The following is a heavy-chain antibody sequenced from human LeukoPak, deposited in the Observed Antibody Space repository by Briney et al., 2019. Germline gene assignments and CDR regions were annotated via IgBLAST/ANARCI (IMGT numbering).Heavy chain of an antibody. CDR1: GFTFSSYE. CDR3: AKEGHYGGYVGNWFDS. D-gene: IGHD4-17*01. J-gene: IGHJ5*01. CDR2: ISSSGSTI. Sequence: GGSLRLSCAASGFTFSSYEMNWVRQAPGKGLEWVSYISSSGSTIYYADSVRGRFTISRDNAKNSLYLQMNSLRAEDTAVYYYAKEGHYGGYVGNWFDSWGQGTLVTVSS. V-gene: IGHV3-48*03.